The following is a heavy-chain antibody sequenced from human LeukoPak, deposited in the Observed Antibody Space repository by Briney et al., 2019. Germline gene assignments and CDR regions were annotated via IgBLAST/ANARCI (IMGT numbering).Heavy chain of an antibody. Sequence: GGSLRLSCAASGFTLSDYGMHWIRQAPGKGLEWVAFIRSDGDNKYYAESMKGRFTISRDNSENTLYLQVNSQRAEDTAVYYCAKNHGSGSYDYYYYYMDIWGKGTTVTVSS. CDR1: GFTLSDYG. CDR3: AKNHGSGSYDYYYYYMDI. J-gene: IGHJ6*03. D-gene: IGHD3-10*01. CDR2: IRSDGDNK. V-gene: IGHV3-30*02.